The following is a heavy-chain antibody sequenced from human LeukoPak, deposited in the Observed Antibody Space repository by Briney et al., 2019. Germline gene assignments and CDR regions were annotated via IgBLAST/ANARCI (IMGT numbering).Heavy chain of an antibody. CDR3: ARDPYYYDSSGYYPFDY. J-gene: IGHJ4*02. Sequence: GGSLRLSCAASGFTFSHYGMSWVRQAPGKGLEWVAGFSGKGDTTYYAESVRGRFTVSRDTSKNTLFLQMNSLRAEDTAVYYCARDPYYYDSSGYYPFDYWGQGTLVTVSS. CDR2: FSGKGDTT. V-gene: IGHV3-23*01. CDR1: GFTFSHYG. D-gene: IGHD3-22*01.